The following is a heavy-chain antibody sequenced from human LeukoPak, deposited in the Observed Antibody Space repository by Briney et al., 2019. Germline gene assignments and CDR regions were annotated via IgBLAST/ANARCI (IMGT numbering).Heavy chain of an antibody. CDR3: ATLSSSSWSTGFH. CDR1: GCTLTELS. Sequence: ASVKVSCKVSGCTLTELSMHWVRQAPGKGLEWMGGFDPEDGETIYAQKFQGRVTMTEDTSTDTAYMELSSLRSEDTAVYYCATLSSSSWSTGFHWGQGTLVTVSS. J-gene: IGHJ4*02. CDR2: FDPEDGET. V-gene: IGHV1-24*01. D-gene: IGHD6-13*01.